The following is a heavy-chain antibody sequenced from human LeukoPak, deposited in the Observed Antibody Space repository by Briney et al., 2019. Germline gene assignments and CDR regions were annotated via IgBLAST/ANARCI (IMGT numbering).Heavy chain of an antibody. CDR3: ARGHLGDLYYFDY. D-gene: IGHD3-16*01. J-gene: IGHJ4*02. CDR1: GGSFSGYY. Sequence: SETLSLTCAVYGGSFSGYYWSWIRQPPGKGLEWIGEINHSGSTNYNPSLKSRVTISVDTSKNQFSLKLNSVTAADTAVYYCARGHLGDLYYFDYWGQGTLVTVSS. CDR2: INHSGST. V-gene: IGHV4-34*01.